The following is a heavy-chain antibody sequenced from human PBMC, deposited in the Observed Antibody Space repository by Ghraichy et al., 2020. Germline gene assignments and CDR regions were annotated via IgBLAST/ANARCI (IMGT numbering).Heavy chain of an antibody. D-gene: IGHD6-19*01. V-gene: IGHV3-64*01. J-gene: IGHJ3*01. Sequence: LSLTCAASGFTFSIHGFYWVRQAPGKGLEYVSAIGADGVTIYYGNSVTGRFTISRDNPKNTLYLQMGSLRAEDTAVYYCARVKGTSGHYAFDVWGQGTMVTVSS. CDR3: ARVKGTSGHYAFDV. CDR1: GFTFSIHG. CDR2: IGADGVTI.